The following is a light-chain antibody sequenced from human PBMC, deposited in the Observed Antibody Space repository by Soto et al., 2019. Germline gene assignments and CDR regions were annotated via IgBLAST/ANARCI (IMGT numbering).Light chain of an antibody. J-gene: IGKJ1*01. CDR3: QQYNNWPQT. V-gene: IGKV3-15*01. Sequence: EIVFTQSPGTLSLFPGEKATLSCMASQSLRSSLCWYQQKPGQAPRILIYDASTRATGIPARFSGSGSGTDFTLTISGLQSEDFAVYYCQQYNNWPQTFGQGTKVDIK. CDR1: QSLRSS. CDR2: DAS.